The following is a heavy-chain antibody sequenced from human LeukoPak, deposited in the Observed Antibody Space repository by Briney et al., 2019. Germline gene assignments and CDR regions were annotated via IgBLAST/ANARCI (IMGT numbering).Heavy chain of an antibody. V-gene: IGHV1-69*05. CDR3: ARSSLGYCSSTSCYTNWFDP. CDR2: IIPIFSTA. D-gene: IGHD2-2*02. Sequence: SVKVSCKASGGTFSSYAISWVRQAPGQGLEWMGGIIPIFSTANYAQKFQGRVTITTDESTSTAYMELSSLRPEDTAVYYCARSSLGYCSSTSCYTNWFDPWGQGTLVTVSS. CDR1: GGTFSSYA. J-gene: IGHJ5*02.